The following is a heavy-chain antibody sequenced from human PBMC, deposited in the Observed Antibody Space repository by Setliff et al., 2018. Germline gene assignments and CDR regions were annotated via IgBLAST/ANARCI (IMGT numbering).Heavy chain of an antibody. Sequence: PSETLSLTCAVSVYSISRDCHWGWIRQPPGKGLEWIGSIYYSGNTYYNASLKGRVTISGDTSKNQFSLKLTAVTAADTAVYYCARTLLLSPYYFDYWGQGTLVTVSS. D-gene: IGHD2-21*01. CDR1: VYSISRDCH. CDR2: IYYSGNT. CDR3: ARTLLLSPYYFDY. J-gene: IGHJ4*02. V-gene: IGHV4-38-2*01.